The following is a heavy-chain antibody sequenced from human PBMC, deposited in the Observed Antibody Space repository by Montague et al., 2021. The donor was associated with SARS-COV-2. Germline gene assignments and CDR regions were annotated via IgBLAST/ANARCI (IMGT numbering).Heavy chain of an antibody. CDR3: ARAVSVRRAVNWFDP. CDR2: IYHSGGI. CDR1: GGSMSDHY. J-gene: IGHJ5*02. D-gene: IGHD3-10*01. V-gene: IGHV4-59*11. Sequence: SETLSLTCTVSGGSMSDHYWAWIRQPPGKGLEWPAYIYHSGGINSNASLKSRVSMSVDTSKNQFSLKLSSVTAADTAVYYCARAVSVRRAVNWFDPWGQGTLVTVSS.